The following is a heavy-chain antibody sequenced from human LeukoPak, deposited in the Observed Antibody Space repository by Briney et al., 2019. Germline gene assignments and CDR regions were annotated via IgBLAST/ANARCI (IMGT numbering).Heavy chain of an antibody. J-gene: IGHJ5*02. V-gene: IGHV4-34*01. Sequence: SETLSLTCGVWVGCLRGCYWRWIRQPPGKGLEWIGEINRSGSTNYNPSLKRRVTISVDTSKNQFSLRLSYGTAAETGVQFCASLRVAMASTPWFDPWGQGTLVTVSS. CDR3: ASLRVAMASTPWFDP. CDR1: VGCLRGCY. D-gene: IGHD6-19*01. CDR2: INRSGST.